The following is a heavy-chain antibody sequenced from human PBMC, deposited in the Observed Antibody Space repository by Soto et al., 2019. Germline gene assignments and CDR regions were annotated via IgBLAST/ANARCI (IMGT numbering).Heavy chain of an antibody. V-gene: IGHV3-48*02. CDR1: GFTFNTYN. Sequence: GGSLRLSCTASGFTFNTYNMNWVRQAPGKGLEWVSYISSSSYTIKYADSVEGRFTVSRDNGKKSLYLQMNSLRDEDTAVYFCAREISLSAGSYFDYWGQGTLVTVSS. J-gene: IGHJ4*02. D-gene: IGHD3-10*01. CDR2: ISSSSYTI. CDR3: AREISLSAGSYFDY.